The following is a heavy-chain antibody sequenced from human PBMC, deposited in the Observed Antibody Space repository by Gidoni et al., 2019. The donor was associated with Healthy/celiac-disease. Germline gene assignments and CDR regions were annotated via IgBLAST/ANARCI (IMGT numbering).Heavy chain of an antibody. CDR3: ARPSQPPYYDFWSGYSDGMDV. CDR1: GGSISSSSYY. CDR2: IYYSGST. V-gene: IGHV4-39*01. J-gene: IGHJ6*02. D-gene: IGHD3-3*01. Sequence: QLQLQESGPGLVKPSETLSLTCTVSGGSISSSSYYWGWIRQPPGKGLEWIGSIYYSGSTDYNPSLKSRVTISVDTSKNQFSLKLSSVTAADTAVYYCARPSQPPYYDFWSGYSDGMDVWGQGTTVTVSS.